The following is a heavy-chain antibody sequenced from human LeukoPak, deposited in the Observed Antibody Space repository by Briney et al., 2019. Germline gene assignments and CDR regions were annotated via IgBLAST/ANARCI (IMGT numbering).Heavy chain of an antibody. CDR1: GFTVSSTY. J-gene: IGHJ4*02. CDR3: AKNYDSGGYYPDY. CDR2: IYSGGTT. Sequence: GGSLRLSCAASGFTVSSTYMSWVRQAPGKGLEWVSVIYSGGTTYYADSVKGRFTISRDNSKNTLYLQMNSLRAEDTAVYYCAKNYDSGGYYPDYWGQGTLVTVSS. D-gene: IGHD3-22*01. V-gene: IGHV3-66*01.